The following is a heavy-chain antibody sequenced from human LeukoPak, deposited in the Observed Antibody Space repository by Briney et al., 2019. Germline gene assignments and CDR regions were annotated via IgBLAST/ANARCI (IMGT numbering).Heavy chain of an antibody. J-gene: IGHJ4*02. CDR2: IGSSSSYI. Sequence: GGSLRLSCAASGFTFSSYSMNWVRQDPGKGLEWVSSIGSSSSYIYYADSVKGRFTISRDNAKNSLYLQMNSLRAEDTAVYYCARGIAAQPLDYWGQGTLVTVSS. CDR1: GFTFSSYS. D-gene: IGHD6-25*01. V-gene: IGHV3-21*01. CDR3: ARGIAAQPLDY.